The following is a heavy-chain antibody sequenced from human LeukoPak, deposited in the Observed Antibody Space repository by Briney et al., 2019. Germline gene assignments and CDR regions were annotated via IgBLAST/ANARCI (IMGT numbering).Heavy chain of an antibody. CDR2: IKQDGSEK. CDR1: GFTVSNNY. Sequence: PGGSLRLSCVVSGFTVSNNYMSWVRQAPRKGLEWVANIKQDGSEKSYVESVRGRFTISRDNAKNSLYLQLNSLRAEDTALYYCARDNPPDYWGQGTLVTVSS. V-gene: IGHV3-7*03. J-gene: IGHJ4*02. CDR3: ARDNPPDY.